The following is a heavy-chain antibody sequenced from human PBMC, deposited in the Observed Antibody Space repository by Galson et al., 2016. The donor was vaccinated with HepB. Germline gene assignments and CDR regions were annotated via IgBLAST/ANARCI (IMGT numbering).Heavy chain of an antibody. Sequence: SLRLSCAASGFTFSSYAMSWVRQAPGKGLEWVSTISDTGSDTNYADSVKGRFTISRDNSENTLSLQMNSLRAEDTAVYYCAKSIVAAPPNRSYYYYGRDVWGQGTTVTVAS. CDR2: ISDTGSDT. V-gene: IGHV3-23*01. J-gene: IGHJ6*02. D-gene: IGHD6-6*01. CDR1: GFTFSSYA. CDR3: AKSIVAAPPNRSYYYYGRDV.